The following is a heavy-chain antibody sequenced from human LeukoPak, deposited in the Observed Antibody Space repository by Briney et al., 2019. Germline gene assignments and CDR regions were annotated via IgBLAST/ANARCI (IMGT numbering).Heavy chain of an antibody. CDR2: ISYDGSNK. CDR1: GFTFSTYA. Sequence: GGSLRLSCAASGFTFSTYAMSWVRQAPGKGLEWVAVISYDGSNKYYADSVKGRFTISRDNSKNTLYLQMNSLRAEDTAVYYCARDPAPLAPDFWGGSNWFDPWGQGTLVTVSS. CDR3: ARDPAPLAPDFWGGSNWFDP. V-gene: IGHV3-30-3*01. D-gene: IGHD3-3*01. J-gene: IGHJ5*02.